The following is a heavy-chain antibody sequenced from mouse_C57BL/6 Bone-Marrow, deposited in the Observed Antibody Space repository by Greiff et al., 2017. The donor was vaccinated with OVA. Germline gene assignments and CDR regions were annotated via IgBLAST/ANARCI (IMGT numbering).Heavy chain of an antibody. Sequence: QVQLKQPGAELVMPGASVKLSCKASGYTFTSYWMHWVKQRPGQGLEWIGEIDPSDSYTNYNQKFKGKSTLTVDKSSSTAYMQLSSLTSEDSAVYYCAIYDDYDGGFAYWGQGTLVTVSA. CDR1: GYTFTSYW. V-gene: IGHV1-69*01. D-gene: IGHD2-4*01. J-gene: IGHJ3*01. CDR2: IDPSDSYT. CDR3: AIYDDYDGGFAY.